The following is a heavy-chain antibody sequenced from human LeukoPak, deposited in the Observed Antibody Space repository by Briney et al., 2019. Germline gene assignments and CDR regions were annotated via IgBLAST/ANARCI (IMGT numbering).Heavy chain of an antibody. D-gene: IGHD3-22*01. V-gene: IGHV4-34*01. CDR3: ARGGYDSSGYRSDY. Sequence: SETLSLTCAVYGGSFSGYYWSWIRQPPGKGLEWIGEINHSGSTNYNPSLKGRVTISVDTSKNQFSLKLSSVTAADTAVYYCARGGYDSSGYRSDYWGQGTLVTVSS. J-gene: IGHJ4*02. CDR2: INHSGST. CDR1: GGSFSGYY.